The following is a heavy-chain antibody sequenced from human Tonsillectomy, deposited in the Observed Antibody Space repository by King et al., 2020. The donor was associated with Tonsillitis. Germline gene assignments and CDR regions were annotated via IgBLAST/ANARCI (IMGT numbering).Heavy chain of an antibody. CDR2: ISPYSGDT. D-gene: IGHD3-3*01. V-gene: IGHV1-18*01. CDR3: ARGGNLEWSIDY. CDR1: GYTFTSYG. J-gene: IGHJ4*02. Sequence: VQLVESGAEVKKPGASVKVSCKASGYTFTSYGISWVRQAPGQGPEWMGWISPYSGDTNYAQKLQGRVTMTTDTSTSTAYMALNSLRSDDTAVYYCARGGNLEWSIDYWGQGTLVTVSS.